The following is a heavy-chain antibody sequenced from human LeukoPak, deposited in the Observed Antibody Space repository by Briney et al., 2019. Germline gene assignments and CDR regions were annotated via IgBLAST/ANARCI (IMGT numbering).Heavy chain of an antibody. V-gene: IGHV3-21*01. Sequence: PGGSLRLSCAASGFTFSSYTMNWVRQAPGKGLEWVSSISSSSSYIYYADSVKGRFTISRDNAKNSLYLQMNSLRAEDTAVYYCARDDSSGYYYPDYWGQGTLVTVSS. CDR2: ISSSSSYI. D-gene: IGHD3-22*01. CDR3: ARDDSSGYYYPDY. J-gene: IGHJ4*02. CDR1: GFTFSSYT.